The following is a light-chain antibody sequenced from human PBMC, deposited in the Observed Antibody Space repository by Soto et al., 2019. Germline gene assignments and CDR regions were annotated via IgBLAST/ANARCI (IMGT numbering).Light chain of an antibody. CDR3: QQYDNWPRT. CDR1: QSVVSK. V-gene: IGKV3-15*01. CDR2: AAS. Sequence: VLMTQAPATLSVSPGESSTLSCRASQSVVSKLAWFQQKAGQGPRLLIYAASTRATGIPARFSGSGSGTEFTLTISSLQSEDFALYYCQQYDNWPRTFGQGTKVDNK. J-gene: IGKJ1*01.